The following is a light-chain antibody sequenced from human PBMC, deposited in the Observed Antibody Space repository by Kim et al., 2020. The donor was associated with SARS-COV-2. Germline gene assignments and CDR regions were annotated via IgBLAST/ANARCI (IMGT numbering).Light chain of an antibody. Sequence: GLSFTISCTRSGSDVGGYIYVSWYQQPPGEAPTLIVSEVNKRPSGVPYRFSGSKSGNTASLTVSGLQAEDEANYYCSSYAGSGNVVFGGGTRLTVL. CDR1: GSDVGGYIY. CDR3: SSYAGSGNVV. CDR2: EVN. J-gene: IGLJ2*01. V-gene: IGLV2-8*01.